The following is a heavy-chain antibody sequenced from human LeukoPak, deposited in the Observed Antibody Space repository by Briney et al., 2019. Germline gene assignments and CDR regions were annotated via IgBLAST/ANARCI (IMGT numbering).Heavy chain of an antibody. CDR2: FTGSGGSK. Sequence: PGGSLRLSCAASGFTFSDYYMSWIRQAPPKGLEWVSTFTGSGGSKYYADSVKGRFTISSDNSKNTLYLQMNSLRAEDTAVYYCAKQVGATTNDAFDILRQGTMVTVSS. V-gene: IGHV3-23*01. CDR3: AKQVGATTNDAFDI. CDR1: GFTFSDYY. J-gene: IGHJ3*02. D-gene: IGHD1-26*01.